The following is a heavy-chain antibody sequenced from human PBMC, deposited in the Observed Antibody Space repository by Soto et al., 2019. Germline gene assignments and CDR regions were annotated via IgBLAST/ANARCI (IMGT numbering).Heavy chain of an antibody. CDR1: GFTFSSYG. CDR3: AREGVADYGDLYYYYMDV. CDR2: IWYDGSNK. V-gene: IGHV3-33*01. D-gene: IGHD4-17*01. Sequence: GGSLRLSCAASGFTFSSYGMHWVRQAPGKGLEWVAVIWYDGSNKYYADSVKGRFTISRDNSKNTLYLQMNSLRAEDTAVYYCAREGVADYGDLYYYYMDVWGKGTTVTVSS. J-gene: IGHJ6*03.